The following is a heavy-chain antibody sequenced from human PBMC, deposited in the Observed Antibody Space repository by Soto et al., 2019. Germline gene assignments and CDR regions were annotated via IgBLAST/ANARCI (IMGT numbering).Heavy chain of an antibody. CDR1: GFTFSSYA. D-gene: IGHD2-15*01. J-gene: IGHJ4*02. Sequence: EVQLLESGGGLVQPGGSLRLSCAASGFTFSSYAMSWVRQAPGKGLEWVSAISGNGATAYYADSVKGRFTFPRDNSKNTLFLQMNSLRAEDTAVYYCAKGGFCSGATCYVDYWGQGTLFTVSS. V-gene: IGHV3-23*01. CDR3: AKGGFCSGATCYVDY. CDR2: ISGNGATA.